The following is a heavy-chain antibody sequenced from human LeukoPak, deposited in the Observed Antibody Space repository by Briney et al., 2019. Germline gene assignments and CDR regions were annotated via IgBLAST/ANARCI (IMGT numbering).Heavy chain of an antibody. D-gene: IGHD2-2*01. J-gene: IGHJ6*03. CDR2: IYPGDSDT. Sequence: GESLKISCKGSGYSFTSYWMGWGRQMPGKGLEWMGIIYPGDSDTRYSPSFQGQVTISADKSISTAYLQWSSLKASDTAMYYCARAGGYCSSTSCRRYYYYYYMDVWGKGTTVTVSS. CDR1: GYSFTSYW. CDR3: ARAGGYCSSTSCRRYYYYYYMDV. V-gene: IGHV5-51*01.